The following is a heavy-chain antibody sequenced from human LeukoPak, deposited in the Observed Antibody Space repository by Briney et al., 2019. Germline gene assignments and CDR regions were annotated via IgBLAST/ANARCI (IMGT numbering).Heavy chain of an antibody. CDR1: GFTFSSCG. Sequence: HPGGSLRLSCAASGFTFSSCGVHWVRQAPGKGLEWVAVIWYDGSNKYYADSVKGRFTISRDNSKNTLYLQMNSLRAEDTAVYYCARGAGVPRIWGLRYYFDYWGQGTLVTVSS. CDR2: IWYDGSNK. D-gene: IGHD3-16*01. J-gene: IGHJ4*02. V-gene: IGHV3-33*01. CDR3: ARGAGVPRIWGLRYYFDY.